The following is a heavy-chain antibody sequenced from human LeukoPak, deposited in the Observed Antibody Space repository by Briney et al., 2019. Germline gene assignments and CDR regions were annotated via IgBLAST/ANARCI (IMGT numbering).Heavy chain of an antibody. Sequence: PGGSLRLSCAASGFTFSDYYMSWIRQAPGKGLEWVSYISSSGSTIYYADSVKGRFTISRDNAKNSLYLQMNSLRAEDTAVYYCARDFMATALDFDYWGQGTLVTVSS. D-gene: IGHD5-24*01. CDR3: ARDFMATALDFDY. CDR2: ISSSGSTI. V-gene: IGHV3-11*04. CDR1: GFTFSDYY. J-gene: IGHJ4*02.